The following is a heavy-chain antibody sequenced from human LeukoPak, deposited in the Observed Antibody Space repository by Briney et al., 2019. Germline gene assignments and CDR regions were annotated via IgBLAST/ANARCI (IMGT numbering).Heavy chain of an antibody. CDR2: INQDGSEK. CDR1: GFTFNTYG. CDR3: ASGDYYMDV. Sequence: GGSLRLSCAASGFTFNTYGMSWVRQAPGKGLEWVANINQDGSEKFYVDSVKGRFTISRDNAKNSLYLQMNSLRAEDTAVYFCASGDYYMDVWGKGTTVTVSS. V-gene: IGHV3-7*01. J-gene: IGHJ6*03.